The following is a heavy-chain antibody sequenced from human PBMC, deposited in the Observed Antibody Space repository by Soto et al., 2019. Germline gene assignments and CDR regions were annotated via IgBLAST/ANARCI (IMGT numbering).Heavy chain of an antibody. V-gene: IGHV1-2*02. D-gene: IGHD3-22*01. J-gene: IGHJ3*01. CDR1: GYTFTGYR. Sequence: ASVKVSCKASGYTFTGYRMHWVLQAPGQGLEWMGWINPNSGGTNYAQKFQGRVTMTRDTSISTAYMEVSRLRSDDTAVYYCARDRRFYDSGYYDIATGAFDVCGQAKRVTV. CDR3: ARDRRFYDSGYYDIATGAFDV. CDR2: INPNSGGT.